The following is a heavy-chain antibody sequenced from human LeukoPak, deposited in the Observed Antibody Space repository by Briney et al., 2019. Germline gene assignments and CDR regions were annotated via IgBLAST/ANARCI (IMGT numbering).Heavy chain of an antibody. CDR2: ISYDGNTI. Sequence: GGSLRLSCAASEFTFSNYALHRVRQAPGKGLQWVAVISYDGNTIHYADSVKGRFIISRDTSKNTLYLQMNSLRAEDTAVYYCARSGGLQKFDYWGQGTLVTVSS. D-gene: IGHD4-11*01. J-gene: IGHJ4*02. CDR3: ARSGGLQKFDY. CDR1: EFTFSNYA. V-gene: IGHV3-30-3*01.